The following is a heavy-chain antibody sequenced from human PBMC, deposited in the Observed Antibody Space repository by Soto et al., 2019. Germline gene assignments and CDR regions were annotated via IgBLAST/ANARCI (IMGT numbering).Heavy chain of an antibody. CDR2: IYHSGST. CDR3: ARSYGSGSYLDFFDP. V-gene: IGHV4-30-2*01. D-gene: IGHD3-10*01. Sequence: QLQLQESGSGLVKPSQTLSLTCAVSGGSISSGGYSWSWIRQPPGKGLEWIGYIYHSGSTYYNPSLKRRVTISVDRSKNQFSLKLSSVTAADTAVYYCARSYGSGSYLDFFDPWGQGTLVTVSS. CDR1: GGSISSGGYS. J-gene: IGHJ5*02.